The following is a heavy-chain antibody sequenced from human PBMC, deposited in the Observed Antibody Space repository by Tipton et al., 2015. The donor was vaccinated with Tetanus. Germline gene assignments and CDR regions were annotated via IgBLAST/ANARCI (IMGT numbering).Heavy chain of an antibody. Sequence: TLSLTCTVSGGSINSYYWSWLRLPPGKALEWIGYIYFSGHTKYSPSLNSRVTMSVDTSNNQFSLRLTSVNEADTAIYYCARHSGWYNFYNGMDVRGQGTTATVSS. CDR2: IYFSGHT. D-gene: IGHD6-19*01. CDR3: ARHSGWYNFYNGMDV. J-gene: IGHJ6*02. CDR1: GGSINSYY. V-gene: IGHV4-59*08.